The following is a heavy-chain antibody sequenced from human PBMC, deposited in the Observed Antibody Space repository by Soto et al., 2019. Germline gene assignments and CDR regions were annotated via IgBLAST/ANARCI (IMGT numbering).Heavy chain of an antibody. V-gene: IGHV3-33*01. J-gene: IGHJ4*02. CDR1: GFTFSSYV. CDR2: IWYDGNNK. Sequence: QVQLVESGGGVVQPGRSLRLSCAASGFTFSSYVMHWVRHAPGKGLEWVAVIWYDGNNKNYADPVKGRFTISRDNSKNTLYLQMNSLRAEDTAVYYCARRGDLGYCTNGVCYLDYWGQGTLVTVSS. D-gene: IGHD2-8*01. CDR3: ARRGDLGYCTNGVCYLDY.